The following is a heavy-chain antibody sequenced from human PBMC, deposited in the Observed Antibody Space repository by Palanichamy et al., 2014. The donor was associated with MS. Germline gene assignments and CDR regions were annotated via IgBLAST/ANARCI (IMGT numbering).Heavy chain of an antibody. V-gene: IGHV1-46*03. CDR3: ARSAVVAADFDY. CDR1: GYTFTNYY. Sequence: QVQLVQSGAEVKKPGASVKVSCKASGYTFTNYYMHWVRQAPGQGLEWMGIINPSGGSTNYAQKFQGRVTMTSDTSTSTVYMELSSLRSEDTAVYYCARSAVVAADFDYWGQGTLVTVSS. CDR2: INPSGGST. J-gene: IGHJ4*02. D-gene: IGHD2-15*01.